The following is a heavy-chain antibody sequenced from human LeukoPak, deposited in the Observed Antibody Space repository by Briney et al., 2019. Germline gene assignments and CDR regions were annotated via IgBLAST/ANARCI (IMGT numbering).Heavy chain of an antibody. V-gene: IGHV4-59*01. CDR1: GGAITGYY. CDR3: ARGRPPHDYGTLFDY. Sequence: PSEALSLTCTVSGGAITGYYWSWIRQPPGKGLEWIGYIYYSGSTNYNPSLKSRVTMSVDTSKKQFSLKLSSVTAADTAVYYCARGRPPHDYGTLFDYWGQGTLVTVSS. D-gene: IGHD4-17*01. CDR2: IYYSGST. J-gene: IGHJ4*02.